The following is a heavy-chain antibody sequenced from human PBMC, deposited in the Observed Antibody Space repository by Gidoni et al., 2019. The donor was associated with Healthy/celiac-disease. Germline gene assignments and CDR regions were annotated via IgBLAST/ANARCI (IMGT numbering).Heavy chain of an antibody. Sequence: QLQLQESGPGLVKPSETLSLTCTVSAGSISSSSYYWGWIRQPPGKGLEWIGSIYYSGSTYYNPSLKSRVTISVDTSKNQFSLKLSSVTAADTAVYYCARHMVVTASHFDYWGQGTLVTVSS. V-gene: IGHV4-39*01. CDR3: ARHMVVTASHFDY. CDR2: IYYSGST. CDR1: AGSISSSSYY. D-gene: IGHD2-21*02. J-gene: IGHJ4*02.